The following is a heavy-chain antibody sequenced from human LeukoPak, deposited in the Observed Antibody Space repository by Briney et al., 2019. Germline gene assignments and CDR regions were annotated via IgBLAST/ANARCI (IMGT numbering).Heavy chain of an antibody. Sequence: GESLRLSCAASGFTFSSYAMSWVRQAPGKGLEWVSAISGSGGSTYYADSVKGRFTISRDNSKNTLYLQMNSLRAEDTAVYYCAKASGGSGSYAPFDYWGQGTLVTVSS. CDR1: GFTFSSYA. CDR2: ISGSGGST. V-gene: IGHV3-23*01. J-gene: IGHJ4*02. D-gene: IGHD1-26*01. CDR3: AKASGGSGSYAPFDY.